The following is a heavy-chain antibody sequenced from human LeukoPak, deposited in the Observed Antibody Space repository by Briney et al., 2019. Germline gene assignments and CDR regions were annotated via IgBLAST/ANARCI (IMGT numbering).Heavy chain of an antibody. D-gene: IGHD6-13*01. V-gene: IGHV4-61*01. CDR1: GGSVSSGSYY. CDR3: ARGNQQLVGSDY. J-gene: IGHJ4*02. Sequence: SETLSLTCNVSGGSVSSGSYYWSWIRQPPGKGLEWIGYIYYSGSTNYNPSLKSRVTISVDTPKNQFSLKLRSVTAADTAVYYCARGNQQLVGSDYWGQGTLVTVSS. CDR2: IYYSGST.